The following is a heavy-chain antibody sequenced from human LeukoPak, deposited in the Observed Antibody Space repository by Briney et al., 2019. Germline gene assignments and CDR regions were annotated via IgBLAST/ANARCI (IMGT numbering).Heavy chain of an antibody. CDR2: ISYDGSNK. D-gene: IGHD5-18*01. Sequence: GRSLRLSCAAPGFTFSNYGVHWVRQAPGKGLEWVAVISYDGSNKYYADSVKGRFTISRDNSKNTLYLQMNSLRAEDTAVYYCARDGAIQLWPNFDYWGQGTLVTVSS. J-gene: IGHJ4*02. CDR3: ARDGAIQLWPNFDY. CDR1: GFTFSNYG. V-gene: IGHV3-30*03.